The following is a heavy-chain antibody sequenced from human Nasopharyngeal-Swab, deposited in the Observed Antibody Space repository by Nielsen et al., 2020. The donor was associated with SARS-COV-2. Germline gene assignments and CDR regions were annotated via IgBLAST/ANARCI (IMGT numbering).Heavy chain of an antibody. J-gene: IGHJ4*02. Sequence: GESLKISCAASGFIFSNYSMIWVRQAPGKGLEWVSAISSSSTYLYYADSVKGRFTISRDNAENSLYLHMNSLRADDSAVYYCARRYYYDSSDYYPLDYWGQGTLVTVSS. CDR3: ARRYYYDSSDYYPLDY. V-gene: IGHV3-21*01. CDR2: ISSSSTYL. D-gene: IGHD3-22*01. CDR1: GFIFSNYS.